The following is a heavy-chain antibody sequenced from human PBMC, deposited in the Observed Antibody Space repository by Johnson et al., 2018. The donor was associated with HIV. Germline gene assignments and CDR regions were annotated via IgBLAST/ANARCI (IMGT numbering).Heavy chain of an antibody. J-gene: IGHJ3*01. D-gene: IGHD2-15*01. CDR2: ISSNGGST. CDR1: GFTFSSYA. V-gene: IGHV3-64*01. Sequence: VQLVESGGGVVQPGRSLRLSCAASGFTFSSYAMHWVRQAPGKGLEYVSAISSNGGSTYYANSVKGRFTISRDNSKNTLYLQMGSLRSEDTAMYYCARDDVVETEDAFDLWGQGTMVTVSS. CDR3: ARDDVVETEDAFDL.